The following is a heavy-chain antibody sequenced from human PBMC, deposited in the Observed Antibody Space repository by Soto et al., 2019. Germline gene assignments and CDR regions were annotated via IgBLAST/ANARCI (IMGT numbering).Heavy chain of an antibody. Sequence: QVQLQESGPGLVKPSENLSLTCTVSGGSVSSGVYYWSWIRQPPGKGLEWIGYISYSGSTNYNPSLKSRVTISLDTSKNQFSLKWSSVTAADTDIYYCAREGSYRFDYWGQGTLVTVSS. J-gene: IGHJ4*02. CDR3: AREGSYRFDY. V-gene: IGHV4-61*08. CDR2: ISYSGST. CDR1: GGSVSSGVYY. D-gene: IGHD3-16*02.